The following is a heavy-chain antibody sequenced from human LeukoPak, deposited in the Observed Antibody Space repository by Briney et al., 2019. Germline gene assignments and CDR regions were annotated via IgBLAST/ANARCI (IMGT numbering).Heavy chain of an antibody. J-gene: IGHJ3*01. CDR2: IYPDDSDT. Sequence: GESLKISCKGSGYRFSAYWIAWVRQMPGKGLEWMGIIYPDDSDTRYSPSFQGQVTISADKSVSTAYLQWSNLKASDTAMYFCARPNITSYYDSRGYDAFDVWGQGTIVTVSS. D-gene: IGHD3-22*01. CDR1: GYRFSAYW. CDR3: ARPNITSYYDSRGYDAFDV. V-gene: IGHV5-51*01.